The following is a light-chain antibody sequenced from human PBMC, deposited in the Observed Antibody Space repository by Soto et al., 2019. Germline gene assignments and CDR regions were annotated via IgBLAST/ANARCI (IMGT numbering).Light chain of an antibody. CDR2: GAS. V-gene: IGKV3-15*01. J-gene: IGKJ1*01. Sequence: EIVMTQSPATLSVSPGDRATLSCRASQSVSSNLAWYQQKPGQAPRLLIYGASTRATGIPARFSGSGSGTEFTLTINSLQSEDFAVYYCQQYDSCTWTFGQGTKVDTK. CDR1: QSVSSN. CDR3: QQYDSCTWT.